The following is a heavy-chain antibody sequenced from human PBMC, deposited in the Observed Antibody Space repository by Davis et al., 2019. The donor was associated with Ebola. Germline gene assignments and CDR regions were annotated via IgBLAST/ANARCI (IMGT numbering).Heavy chain of an antibody. CDR2: VSHSGYS. V-gene: IGHV4-34*01. CDR3: ARTTLTSISDAGLGYNFFAP. Sequence: SETLSLTCTIYGGSFSGYYWSWIRQHPGKGLEWLGEVSHSGYSNYNPSLKSRVTMSVDMSKNQFSLTLTSVSAADTAVYYCARTTLTSISDAGLGYNFFAPWGQGTLVTVSS. CDR1: GGSFSGYY. D-gene: IGHD2-21*02. J-gene: IGHJ5*02.